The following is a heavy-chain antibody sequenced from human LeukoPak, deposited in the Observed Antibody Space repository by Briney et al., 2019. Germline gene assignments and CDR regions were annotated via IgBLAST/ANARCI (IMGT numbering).Heavy chain of an antibody. V-gene: IGHV4-4*02. D-gene: IGHD2-2*01. CDR2: IYHSGST. Sequence: SSETLSLTCAVSGGSISSSNWWSWVRQPPGKGLEWIGEIYHSGSTNYNPSLKSRVTISVDKSKNQFSLKLSSVTAADTAVYYCARVSYQAMSLFDYWGQGTLVTVSS. CDR3: ARVSYQAMSLFDY. CDR1: GGSISSSNW. J-gene: IGHJ4*02.